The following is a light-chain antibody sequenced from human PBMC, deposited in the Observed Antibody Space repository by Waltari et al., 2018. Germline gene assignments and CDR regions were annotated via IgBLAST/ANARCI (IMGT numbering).Light chain of an antibody. CDR2: DVN. V-gene: IGLV2-14*01. J-gene: IGLJ2*01. CDR1: SSDVGTYGY. Sequence: QSALTQPASVSGSPGQSITISCTGTSSDVGTYGYVSWYQQDPGKAPKLVIYDVNNRPSGISNRFSGSKSGDPASLTISGLQTEDEGYYYCSSYTSTTTYVVFGGGTKLTVL. CDR3: SSYTSTTTYVV.